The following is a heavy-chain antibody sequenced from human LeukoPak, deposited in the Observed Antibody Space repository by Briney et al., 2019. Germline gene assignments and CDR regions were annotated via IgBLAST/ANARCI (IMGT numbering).Heavy chain of an antibody. CDR3: AKNTGIAAAIYFNY. CDR1: GFNFSNYG. V-gene: IGHV3-30*02. D-gene: IGHD6-13*01. Sequence: GGSLRLTCAASGFNFSNYGMHWVRQAPGKGLEWVAFIRYDGSNKYYADSVKGRFSSSRDNSKNTLYLEMNSLRPEDTAVYYCAKNTGIAAAIYFNYWGQGTLVTVSS. CDR2: IRYDGSNK. J-gene: IGHJ4*02.